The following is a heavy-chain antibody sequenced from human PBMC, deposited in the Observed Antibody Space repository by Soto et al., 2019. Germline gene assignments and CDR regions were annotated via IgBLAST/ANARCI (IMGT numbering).Heavy chain of an antibody. CDR3: AASSTSHLYYYGMDV. CDR1: GFTFTSSA. J-gene: IGHJ6*02. D-gene: IGHD2-2*01. CDR2: IVVGSGNT. Sequence: GASVKVSCKASGFTFTSSAVRWVRQARGQRLEWIGWIVVGSGNTNYAQKFQERVTITRDMSTSTAYMELSSLRSEDTAVYYCAASSTSHLYYYGMDVWGQGTTVTVSS. V-gene: IGHV1-58*01.